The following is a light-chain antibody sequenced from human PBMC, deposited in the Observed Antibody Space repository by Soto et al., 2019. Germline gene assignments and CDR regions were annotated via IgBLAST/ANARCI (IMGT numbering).Light chain of an antibody. CDR3: AALDDSLNAWL. CDR2: SNT. Sequence: QSVLTQPPSASGTPGQRVTISCSGSTSNIGTNSVNWYQQVPGTAPKLFISSNTERPSGVPDRFSGSKSGTSASLAISGLQSEDEADYYCAALDDSLNAWLFGGGTQLTVL. CDR1: TSNIGTNS. V-gene: IGLV1-44*01. J-gene: IGLJ3*02.